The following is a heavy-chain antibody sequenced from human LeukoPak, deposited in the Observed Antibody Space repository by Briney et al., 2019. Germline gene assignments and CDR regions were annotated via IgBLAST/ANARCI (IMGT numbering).Heavy chain of an antibody. J-gene: IGHJ4*02. Sequence: SVKVSCKASGGTFISYAISWVRQAPGQGLEWMGRIIPILGIANYAQKFQGRVTITADKSTSTAYMELSSLRSEDTAVYYCAREPGRYCSSTSCPDYWGQGTLVTVSS. V-gene: IGHV1-69*04. CDR1: GGTFISYA. D-gene: IGHD2-2*01. CDR2: IIPILGIA. CDR3: AREPGRYCSSTSCPDY.